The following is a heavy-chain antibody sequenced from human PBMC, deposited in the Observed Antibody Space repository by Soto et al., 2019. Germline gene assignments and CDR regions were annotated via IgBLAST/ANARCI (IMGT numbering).Heavy chain of an antibody. CDR3: ARNHEIYYYCYYMDV. CDR1: GGSISSYY. CDR2: IYYSGST. Sequence: SETLSLTCTVSGGSISSYYWSWIRQPPGKGLEWIGYIYYSGSTNYNPSLKSRVTISVDTSKNQFSLKLSSVTAADTAVYYCARNHEIYYYCYYMDVWGKGTTVTVSS. V-gene: IGHV4-59*01. J-gene: IGHJ6*03.